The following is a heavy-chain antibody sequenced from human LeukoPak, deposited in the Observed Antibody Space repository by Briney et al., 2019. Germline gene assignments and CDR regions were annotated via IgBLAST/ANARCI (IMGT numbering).Heavy chain of an antibody. CDR1: GFTFTDAW. V-gene: IGHV3-15*01. CDR3: TTDKGREVRRPYRFDP. Sequence: PGGSLRLSCAASGFTFTDAWMTWVRQAPGKGLEWLGRIKSKTYGGTTDYAAPVKGRFTISRDDSQNTVYLQMNSLKTEDTGVYYCTTDKGREVRRPYRFDPWGQGTLVTVSS. D-gene: IGHD1-26*01. J-gene: IGHJ5*02. CDR2: IKSKTYGGTT.